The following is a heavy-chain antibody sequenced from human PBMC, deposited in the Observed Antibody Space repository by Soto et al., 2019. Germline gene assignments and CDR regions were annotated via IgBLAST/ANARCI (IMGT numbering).Heavy chain of an antibody. CDR3: AKVFYYYDSSGYYYFDY. V-gene: IGHV5-51*01. Sequence: GESLKISCKGSGYIFNNYWIGWVRPMPGKGLEWMGIIYPGDSDTRYSPSFQGQVTISADKSITTAYLQWSGLEASDTAMYYCAKVFYYYDSSGYYYFDYWGQGTLVTVSS. J-gene: IGHJ4*02. CDR2: IYPGDSDT. CDR1: GYIFNNYW. D-gene: IGHD3-22*01.